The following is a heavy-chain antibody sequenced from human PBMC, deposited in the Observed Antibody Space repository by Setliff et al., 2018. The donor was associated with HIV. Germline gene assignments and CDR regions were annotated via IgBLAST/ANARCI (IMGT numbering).Heavy chain of an antibody. J-gene: IGHJ4*02. CDR3: VREGSSYHDFSGAYSS. D-gene: IGHD3-3*01. Sequence: PGGSLSLSCAASGFSFGNDGMTWVRQAPGKGLEWVSRISGSGTSTYYANFVKGRSTIFRDNSKNTLYLQMSGLRAEDTVVYYCVREGSSYHDFSGAYSSWGQGTLVTVSS. CDR1: GFSFGNDG. V-gene: IGHV3-23*01. CDR2: ISGSGTST.